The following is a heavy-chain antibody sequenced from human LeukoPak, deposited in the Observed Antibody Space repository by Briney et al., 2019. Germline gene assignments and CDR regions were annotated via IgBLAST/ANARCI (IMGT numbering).Heavy chain of an antibody. J-gene: IGHJ6*03. CDR3: ASFGLQSGYMDV. Sequence: NPSETLSLTCAVSGGSISSGGYSWSWIRQPPGKGLEWIGYIYHSGSTYYNPSLKSRVTISVDRSKNQFSLKLSSVTAADTAVYYCASFGLQSGYMDVWGKGTTVTVSS. CDR1: GGSISSGGYS. D-gene: IGHD4-11*01. V-gene: IGHV4-30-2*01. CDR2: IYHSGST.